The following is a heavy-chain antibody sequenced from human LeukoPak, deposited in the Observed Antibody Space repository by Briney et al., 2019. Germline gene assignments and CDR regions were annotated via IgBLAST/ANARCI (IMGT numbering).Heavy chain of an antibody. CDR1: GGSIRSRSNY. CDR3: AGNYYGSGSYYSEDRY. J-gene: IGHJ4*02. Sequence: SETLSLTCTVSGGSIRSRSNYWGWTRQPPGKGLEWIGSIYYTGYTFYNPSLKSRVTISVDTSKNQFSLKLSSVTAADTAVYYCAGNYYGSGSYYSEDRYWGQGTLVTVSS. V-gene: IGHV4-39*07. D-gene: IGHD3-10*01. CDR2: IYYTGYT.